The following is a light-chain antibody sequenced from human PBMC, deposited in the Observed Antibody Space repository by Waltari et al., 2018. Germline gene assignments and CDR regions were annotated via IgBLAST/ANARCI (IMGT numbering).Light chain of an antibody. Sequence: DIQMTQSPSSLYASVGDRVTITCRASQSISSYLNWYQQKPGKAPKLLIDAASSLQSGVPSRFSGSGSGTDFTLTISSLQPEDFATYYCQQSYSTPRTFGQGTKLEIK. V-gene: IGKV1-39*01. CDR2: AAS. CDR1: QSISSY. CDR3: QQSYSTPRT. J-gene: IGKJ2*01.